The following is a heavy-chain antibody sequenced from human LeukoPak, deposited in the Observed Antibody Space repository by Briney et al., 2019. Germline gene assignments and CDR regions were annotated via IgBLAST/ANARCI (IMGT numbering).Heavy chain of an antibody. Sequence: PSETLSLTCTVSGDSISSSSYYWGWIRQPPGKGLEWIGSIYYSGSTYYNPSLKSRVTISVDTSKKQFSLKVNSVTAADTAVYYCARARGKNNSGYYVSGYFDNWGQGTLVIVSS. CDR3: ARARGKNNSGYYVSGYFDN. D-gene: IGHD3-22*01. CDR1: GDSISSSSYY. CDR2: IYYSGST. V-gene: IGHV4-39*01. J-gene: IGHJ4*02.